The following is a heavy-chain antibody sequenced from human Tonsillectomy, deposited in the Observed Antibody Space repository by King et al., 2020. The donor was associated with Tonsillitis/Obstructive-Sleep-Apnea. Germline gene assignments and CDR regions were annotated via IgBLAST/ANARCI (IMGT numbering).Heavy chain of an antibody. Sequence: VQLVESGGGVVQPGRSLRLSCAASGFTFSSYGMHWVRQAPGKGLEWVAVIWDDGSNKYYADSVKGRFTISRDNSKNTLYLQMNSLRAEDTAVYYCGVELRTENFYFDYWGQGTLVTVSS. CDR3: GVELRTENFYFDY. J-gene: IGHJ4*02. CDR2: IWDDGSNK. D-gene: IGHD1-7*01. CDR1: GFTFSSYG. V-gene: IGHV3-33*01.